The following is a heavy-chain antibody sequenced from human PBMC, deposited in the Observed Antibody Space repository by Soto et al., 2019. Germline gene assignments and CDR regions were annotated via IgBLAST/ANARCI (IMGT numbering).Heavy chain of an antibody. CDR2: INHSGST. V-gene: IGHV4-34*01. D-gene: IGHD3-22*01. CDR3: ATDTYYDSNNWFDP. CDR1: GGSFSGYY. Sequence: SETLSLTCAVYGGSFSGYYWSWIRQPPGKGLEWIGEINHSGSTNYNPSLKSRVTISVDTSKNQFSLKLSSVTAADTAVYYCATDTYYDSNNWFDPWGQGTLVTVSS. J-gene: IGHJ5*02.